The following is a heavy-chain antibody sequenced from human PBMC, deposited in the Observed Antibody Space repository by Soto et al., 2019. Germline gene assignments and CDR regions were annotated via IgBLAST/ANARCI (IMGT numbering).Heavy chain of an antibody. Sequence: QVQLVESGGGVVQPGKSLRLSCAASGFTFSSYAMHWARQAPGKGLEWVTVISIRGGDEYYAESVRGRFTISRDDSKNTQNMQMDGLKVDDYAGYNCAGRIIVARPHLDYWGQGTLVTVSS. CDR1: GFTFSSYA. CDR3: AGRIIVARPHLDY. J-gene: IGHJ4*02. V-gene: IGHV3-30*03. CDR2: ISIRGGDE. D-gene: IGHD3-22*01.